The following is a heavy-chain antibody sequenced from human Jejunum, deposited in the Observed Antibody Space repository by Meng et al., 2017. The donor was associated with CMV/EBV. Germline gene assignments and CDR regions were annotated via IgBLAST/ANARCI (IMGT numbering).Heavy chain of an antibody. CDR1: FPFSSYS. V-gene: IGHV3-21*01. J-gene: IGHJ4*02. Sequence: FPFSSYSMTSVRHAPGRGLGCVSSISSSSSYIYYAVSVKGRFTISRDNAKNSLYLQMNSLRAEDTAVYYCARDLGPQIVVVSSPGYWGQGTLVTVSS. CDR3: ARDLGPQIVVVSSPGY. CDR2: ISSSSSYI. D-gene: IGHD3-22*01.